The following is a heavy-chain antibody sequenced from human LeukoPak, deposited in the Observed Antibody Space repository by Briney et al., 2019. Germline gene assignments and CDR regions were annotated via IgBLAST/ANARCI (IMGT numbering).Heavy chain of an antibody. CDR2: ITSYGGNK. D-gene: IGHD3-10*01. CDR3: ARDHSEDYYGSGSYYIGAFDI. CDR1: GYTFTSYG. V-gene: IGHV1-18*01. Sequence: ASVKLSCKASGYTFTSYGISWVRQAPGQGLEWMGCITSYGGNKNYAHTLKGRFTMTRDTSTSTVYIQMKSLRAEDTAVYYCARDHSEDYYGSGSYYIGAFDIWGQGTMVTVSS. J-gene: IGHJ3*02.